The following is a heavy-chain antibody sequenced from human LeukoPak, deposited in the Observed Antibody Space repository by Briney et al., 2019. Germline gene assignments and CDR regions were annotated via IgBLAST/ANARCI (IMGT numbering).Heavy chain of an antibody. V-gene: IGHV3-7*01. CDR1: ELTFSGQW. J-gene: IGHJ4*02. CDR3: AYTNHLTY. D-gene: IGHD3-16*01. CDR2: IKYDGSEE. Sequence: GGSLRLSCAASELTFSGQWMNWVRQAPGQGLEWVANIKYDGSEEYYADSVKGRFTISRDNAKNSLSLQMNYVRAGDTAIYYCAYTNHLTYWGQGTLVTVSS.